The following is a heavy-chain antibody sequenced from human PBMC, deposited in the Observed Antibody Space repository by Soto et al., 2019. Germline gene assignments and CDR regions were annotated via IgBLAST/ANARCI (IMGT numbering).Heavy chain of an antibody. D-gene: IGHD3-3*01. V-gene: IGHV3-33*08. J-gene: IGHJ6*02. CDR2: IWYDGSNK. CDR3: ARVYLRFLEWLSGLEVPYYYYYGMDV. CDR1: GFTFSTYA. Sequence: PGGSLRLSCAASGFTFSTYAMSWVRQAPGKGLEWVAVIWYDGSNKYYADSVKGRFTISRDNSKNTLYLQMNSLRAEDTAVYYCARVYLRFLEWLSGLEVPYYYYYGMDVWGQGTTVTVSS.